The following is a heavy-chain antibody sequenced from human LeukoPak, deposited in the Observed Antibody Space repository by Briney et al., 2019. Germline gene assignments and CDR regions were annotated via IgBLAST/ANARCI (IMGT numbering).Heavy chain of an antibody. D-gene: IGHD3-10*01. CDR2: ISGSGGST. J-gene: IGHJ6*02. V-gene: IGHV3-23*01. CDR1: GFTFSSYA. CDR3: ARGMVREDPVDYYYGMDV. Sequence: GGSLRLSCAASGFTFSSYAMSWVRQAPGKGLEWVSAISGSGGSTYYADSVKGRFTISRDNSKNTLYLQMNSLRAEDTAVYYCARGMVREDPVDYYYGMDVWGQGTTVTVSS.